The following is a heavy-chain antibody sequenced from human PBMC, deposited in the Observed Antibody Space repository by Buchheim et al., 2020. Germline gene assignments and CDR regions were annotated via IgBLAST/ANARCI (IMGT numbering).Heavy chain of an antibody. Sequence: DSVKGRFTISRDNSKNTLYLQMNSLRAEDTAVYYCAKGSPRQLAQVYYGMDVWGQGTT. CDR3: AKGSPRQLAQVYYGMDV. V-gene: IGHV3-30*02. J-gene: IGHJ6*02. D-gene: IGHD6-6*01.